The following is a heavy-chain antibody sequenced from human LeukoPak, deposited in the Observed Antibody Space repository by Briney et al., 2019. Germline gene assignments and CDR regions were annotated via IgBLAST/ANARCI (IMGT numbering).Heavy chain of an antibody. CDR1: GFTFSSYA. Sequence: GGSLRLSCAASGFTFSSYAMSWVRQAPGKGLEWVSAISGSGGSTYYADSVKGRFTISRDNSKNTLYLQMNSLRAEDTAVCYCANSIRGVRARTGVVYSDYWGQGTLVTVSS. V-gene: IGHV3-23*01. CDR2: ISGSGGST. D-gene: IGHD7-27*01. CDR3: ANSIRGVRARTGVVYSDY. J-gene: IGHJ4*02.